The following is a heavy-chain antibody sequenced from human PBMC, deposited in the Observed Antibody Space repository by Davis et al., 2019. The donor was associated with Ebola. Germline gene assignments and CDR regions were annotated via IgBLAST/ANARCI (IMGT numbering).Heavy chain of an antibody. J-gene: IGHJ5*02. CDR1: GFTFSSYA. D-gene: IGHD3-22*01. V-gene: IGHV3-23*01. CDR3: AKAGTKVVVDVLRFDP. Sequence: GESLKISCAVSGFTFSSYAMHWVRQAPGKGLEWISTISASGGSTYYADSEGRFTISRDNSKNTLYVQMNNLRAEDTAIYYCAKAGTKVVVDVLRFDPWGQGTLVTVSS. CDR2: ISASGGST.